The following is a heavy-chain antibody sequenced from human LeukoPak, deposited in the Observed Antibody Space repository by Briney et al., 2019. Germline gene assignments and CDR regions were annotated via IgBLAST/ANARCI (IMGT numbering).Heavy chain of an antibody. CDR1: GFTFSSYS. CDR3: ARDRPLDYGDYEVQRDDY. CDR2: ISSSSSYI. Sequence: GGSLRLSCAASGFTFSSYSMNWVRQAPGKGLEWVSSISSSSSYIYYADSVKGQFTISRDNAKNSLYLQMNSLRAEDTAVYYCARDRPLDYGDYEVQRDDYWGQGTLVTVSS. D-gene: IGHD4-17*01. V-gene: IGHV3-21*01. J-gene: IGHJ4*02.